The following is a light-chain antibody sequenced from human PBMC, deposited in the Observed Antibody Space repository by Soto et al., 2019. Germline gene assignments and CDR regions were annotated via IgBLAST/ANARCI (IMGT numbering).Light chain of an antibody. V-gene: IGKV3-15*01. CDR2: GET. CDR1: QSVSSD. Sequence: ETVMTQSPATLSVSPGERATLSCRASQSVSSDLAWYQQKPGQAPRLLIFGETTRATSIPARFTGSRSGTEFTLTISSLQSEDFAVYYCQQYNTWPRTFGQGTKVESK. CDR3: QQYNTWPRT. J-gene: IGKJ1*01.